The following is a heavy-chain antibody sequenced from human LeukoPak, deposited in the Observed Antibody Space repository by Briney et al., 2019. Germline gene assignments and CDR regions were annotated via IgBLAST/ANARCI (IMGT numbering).Heavy chain of an antibody. CDR1: GGSISSGSYY. Sequence: PSQTLSLTCTVSGGSISSGSYYWSWIRQPAGKGLEWIGRIYTSGSTNYNPSLKSRVTISVDTSKNQFSLKLSSVTAADTAVYYCARVAAVADTPFDYWGQGTLVTVSS. CDR3: ARVAAVADTPFDY. D-gene: IGHD6-19*01. CDR2: IYTSGST. V-gene: IGHV4-61*02. J-gene: IGHJ4*02.